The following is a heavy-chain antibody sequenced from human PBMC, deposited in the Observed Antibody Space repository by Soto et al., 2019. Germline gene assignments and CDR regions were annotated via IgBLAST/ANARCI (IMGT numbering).Heavy chain of an antibody. CDR3: ARGRYGDY. J-gene: IGHJ4*02. Sequence: QVHLVQSGAEVKKPGASVKVSCKASGYTFTSYGITWVRQAPGQGLEWMGWISAHNGNTDYAQKLXGXVFXTRDTSTSTAYMELRSLRSDDTAVYYCARGRYGDYWGQGALVTVSS. CDR1: GYTFTSYG. D-gene: IGHD1-1*01. CDR2: ISAHNGNT. V-gene: IGHV1-18*01.